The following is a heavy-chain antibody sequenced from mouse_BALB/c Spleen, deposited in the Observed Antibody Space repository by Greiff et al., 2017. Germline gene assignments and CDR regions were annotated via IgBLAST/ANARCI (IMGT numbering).Heavy chain of an antibody. CDR2: ISYSGST. J-gene: IGHJ4*01. CDR1: GYSITSDYA. Sequence: DVKLQESGPGLVKPSQSLSLTCTVTGYSITSDYAWNWIRQFPGNKLEWMGYISYSGSTSYNPSLKSRISITRDTSKNQFFLQLNSVTTEDTATYYCAGYYYGYAMDYWGQGTSVTVSS. CDR3: AGYYYGYAMDY. D-gene: IGHD1-1*01. V-gene: IGHV3-2*02.